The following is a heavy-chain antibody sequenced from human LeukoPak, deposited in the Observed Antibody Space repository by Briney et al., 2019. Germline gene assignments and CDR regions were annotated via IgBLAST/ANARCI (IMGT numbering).Heavy chain of an antibody. D-gene: IGHD6-6*01. V-gene: IGHV4-31*03. CDR3: AKSHGTSSSFDY. CDR1: GGSISSGGYY. J-gene: IGHJ4*02. Sequence: SETLSLTCTVSGGSISSGGYYWSWIRQHPGNGLEWIGYIYYSGSTYYNPSLKSRVTISVDTSKNQFSLKLSSVTPEDTAVYYCAKSHGTSSSFDYWGQGTLVTVSS. CDR2: IYYSGST.